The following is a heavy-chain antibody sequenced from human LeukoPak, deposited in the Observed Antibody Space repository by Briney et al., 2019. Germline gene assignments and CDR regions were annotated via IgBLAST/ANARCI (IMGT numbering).Heavy chain of an antibody. Sequence: GGSLRLSCAASGFTVSSNYMSWVRQAPGKGLEWVSVIYSVGSTYYADSVRGRFTISRDNSKNTLYLQMNSLRAEDTAVYYCVPYYYDSSGYYSDYWGQGTLVTVSS. J-gene: IGHJ4*02. V-gene: IGHV3-53*01. CDR3: VPYYYDSSGYYSDY. CDR2: IYSVGST. CDR1: GFTVSSNY. D-gene: IGHD3-22*01.